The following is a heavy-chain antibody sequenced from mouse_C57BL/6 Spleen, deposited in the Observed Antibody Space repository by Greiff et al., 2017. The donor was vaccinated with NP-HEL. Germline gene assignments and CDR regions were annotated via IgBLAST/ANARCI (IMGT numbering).Heavy chain of an antibody. D-gene: IGHD1-1*01. J-gene: IGHJ1*03. CDR3: ARGSYYGWYFDV. Sequence: QVQLQQSGAELVKPGASVKISCKASGYAFSSYWMNWVKQRPGKGLEWIGQIYPGDGDTNYNGKFKGKATLTAAKSSSTAYMQLSSLTSEDSAVYFGARGSYYGWYFDVWGTGTTVTVSS. CDR2: IYPGDGDT. V-gene: IGHV1-80*01. CDR1: GYAFSSYW.